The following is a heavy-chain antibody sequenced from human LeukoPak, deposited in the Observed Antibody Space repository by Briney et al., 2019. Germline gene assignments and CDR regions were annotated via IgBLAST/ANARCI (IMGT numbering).Heavy chain of an antibody. Sequence: SETLSLTCTVSGGSISSYYWSWIRQPPGKGLEWIGYIYYSGSTNYNPSLKSRVTISVDTSKNQFSLKLSSVTAADTAAYYCARGSSLGAFYYYMDVWGKGTTVTVSS. V-gene: IGHV4-59*01. J-gene: IGHJ6*03. CDR1: GGSISSYY. CDR3: ARGSSLGAFYYYMDV. CDR2: IYYSGST. D-gene: IGHD3-16*01.